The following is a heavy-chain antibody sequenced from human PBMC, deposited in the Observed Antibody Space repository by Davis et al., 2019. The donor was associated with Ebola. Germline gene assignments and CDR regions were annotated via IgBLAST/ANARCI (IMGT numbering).Heavy chain of an antibody. D-gene: IGHD3-9*01. Sequence: GSLRLSCTVSGYSISSAYYWGWIRQPPGEGLEWIGSISHNGRTYYNPSLKSRVTISLDTSKNQFSLKLSSVTAADTAMYYCARGPDIAYWGQGTLVTVSS. CDR1: GYSISSAYY. V-gene: IGHV4-38-2*02. CDR2: ISHNGRT. J-gene: IGHJ4*02. CDR3: ARGPDIAY.